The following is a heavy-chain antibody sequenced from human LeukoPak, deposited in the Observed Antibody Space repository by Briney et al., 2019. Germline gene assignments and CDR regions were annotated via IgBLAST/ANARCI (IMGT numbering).Heavy chain of an antibody. CDR2: ISSSSSYI. CDR1: GFTFSSYS. Sequence: PGGSLRLSCAASGFTFSSYSMNWVRQAPGKGLEWVSPISSSSSYIYYADSVKGRFTISRDNAKNSLYLQMNSLRAEDTAVYYCARESGYYYDSSGYYYFDYWGQGTLVTVSS. D-gene: IGHD3-22*01. CDR3: ARESGYYYDSSGYYYFDY. V-gene: IGHV3-21*01. J-gene: IGHJ4*02.